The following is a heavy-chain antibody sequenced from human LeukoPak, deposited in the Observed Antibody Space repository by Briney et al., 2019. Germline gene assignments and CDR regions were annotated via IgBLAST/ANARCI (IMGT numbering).Heavy chain of an antibody. J-gene: IGHJ5*02. D-gene: IGHD6-13*01. CDR1: GGSISSGDYY. V-gene: IGHV4-30-4*01. Sequence: SQTLALTCAVSGGSISSGDYYWSWLRQPPGKALEWIGYIFYGGSTRSNSSLKSRLSISADTSSSHLSLKLTSVTAADTAVYYCARGSAAAGPYNWFDPWGQGILVIVSS. CDR2: IFYGGST. CDR3: ARGSAAAGPYNWFDP.